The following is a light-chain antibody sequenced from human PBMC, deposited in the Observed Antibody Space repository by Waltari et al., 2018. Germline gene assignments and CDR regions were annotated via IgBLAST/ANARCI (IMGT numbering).Light chain of an antibody. Sequence: QSALTQPASVSGSPGQSITISCNGTSSDIGNYNYVSWYQQYPGKAPKLMIDNVGDRPSGISNRFSGSKSGNTASLTISGLQAEDEADYYCSSYTTSSTWVFGGGTKLTVL. J-gene: IGLJ3*02. CDR3: SSYTTSSTWV. CDR2: NVG. CDR1: SSDIGNYNY. V-gene: IGLV2-14*03.